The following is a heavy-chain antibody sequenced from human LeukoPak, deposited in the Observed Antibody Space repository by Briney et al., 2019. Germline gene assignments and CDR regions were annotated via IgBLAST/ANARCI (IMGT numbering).Heavy chain of an antibody. CDR3: ARPHSSSWLLFDY. CDR2: INPNSGGT. J-gene: IGHJ4*02. D-gene: IGHD6-13*01. V-gene: IGHV1-2*02. CDR1: GYTLTGYY. Sequence: ASVKVSCKASGYTLTGYYMHWVRQAPGQGLEWMGWINPNSGGTNYAQKFQGRVTMTRDTSISTAYMELSRLRSDDTAVYYCARPHSSSWLLFDYWAREPWSPSPQ.